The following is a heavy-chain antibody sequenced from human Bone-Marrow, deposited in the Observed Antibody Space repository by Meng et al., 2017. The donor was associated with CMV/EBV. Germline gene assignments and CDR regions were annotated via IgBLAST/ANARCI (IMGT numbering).Heavy chain of an antibody. D-gene: IGHD2-15*01. CDR3: APHCSGGSCYADY. CDR2: IRYDGSNK. J-gene: IGHJ4*02. CDR1: GFTFSSYG. V-gene: IGHV3-30*02. Sequence: GESLRLSCAASGFTFSSYGMHWVRQAPGKGLEWVAFIRYDGSNKYYADSVKGRFTISRDNSKNTLYLQMNSLRAEDTAVYYCAPHCSGGSCYADYWGQGTLVTVSS.